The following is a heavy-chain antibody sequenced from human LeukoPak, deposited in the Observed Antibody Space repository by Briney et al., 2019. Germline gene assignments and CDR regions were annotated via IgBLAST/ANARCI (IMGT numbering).Heavy chain of an antibody. J-gene: IGHJ6*02. CDR2: IWYDGSNK. D-gene: IGHD3-10*01. CDR3: ARDWYYGSGTPVYGMDV. CDR1: GFTFSSYG. Sequence: GGSLRLSCAASGFTFSSYGMHWVRQAPGKGLEWVAVIWYDGSNKYYADSVKGRFTISRDNSKNTLYLQMNSLRAEDTAVYYCARDWYYGSGTPVYGMDVWGQGTTVTVSS. V-gene: IGHV3-33*01.